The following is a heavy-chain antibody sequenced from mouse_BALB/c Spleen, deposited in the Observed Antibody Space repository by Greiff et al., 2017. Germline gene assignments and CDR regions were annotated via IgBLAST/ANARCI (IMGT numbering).Heavy chain of an antibody. D-gene: IGHD1-1*01. V-gene: IGHV1-63*02. CDR2: IYPGGGYT. J-gene: IGHJ4*01. CDR1: GYTFTNYW. CDR3: ARRGVDDGDYYAMDY. Sequence: QVQLQQSGAELVRPGTSVKISCKASGYTFTNYWLGWVKQRPGHGLEWIGDIYPGGGYTNYNEKFKGKATLTADTSSSTAYMQLSSLTSEDSAVYFCARRGVDDGDYYAMDYWGQGTSVTVSS.